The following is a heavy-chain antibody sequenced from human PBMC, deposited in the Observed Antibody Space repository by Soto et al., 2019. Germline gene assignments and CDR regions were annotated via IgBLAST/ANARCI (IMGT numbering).Heavy chain of an antibody. CDR3: AGGGYGDPGFDI. J-gene: IGHJ3*02. V-gene: IGHV1-18*01. Sequence: QVQLVQSGAEVKKPGASVKVSCKASGYTFTSYGISWVRQAPGQGLEWMGWISAYNGNTNYAQKRQGRIPMNTDTSTSTAYMEVRRPRSEGTAVYYWAGGGYGDPGFDIWGQGTMVTVSS. D-gene: IGHD4-17*01. CDR1: GYTFTSYG. CDR2: ISAYNGNT.